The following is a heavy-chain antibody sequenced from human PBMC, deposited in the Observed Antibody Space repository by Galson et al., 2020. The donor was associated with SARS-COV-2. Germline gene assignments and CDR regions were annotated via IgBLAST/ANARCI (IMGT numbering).Heavy chain of an antibody. CDR2: IYPGDSDT. CDR1: GYSFTSYW. D-gene: IGHD3-22*01. CDR3: ARHFNEEDYYDSSGYYPVD. V-gene: IGHV5-51*01. Sequence: GESLKISCKGSGYSFTSYWIGWVRQMPGKGLEWMGIIYPGDSDTRYSPSFQGQVTISANKSISTAYLQWSSLKASDTAMYYCARHFNEEDYYDSSGYYPVDWGQGTLVTVSS. J-gene: IGHJ4*02.